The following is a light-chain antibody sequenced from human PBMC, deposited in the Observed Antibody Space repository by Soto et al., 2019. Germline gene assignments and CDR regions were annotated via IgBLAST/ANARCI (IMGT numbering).Light chain of an antibody. J-gene: IGKJ1*01. CDR1: QSVTNSF. V-gene: IGKV3-20*01. Sequence: EIVLAQSPGTLSLSPGERATLSCRASQSVTNSFLAWYQQKPGQAPRLLTYGASRRATGIPDRFSGSGSGTDFTLTISRLEPEDFAVYYCQQYGSSPTFGQGTKVDIK. CDR2: GAS. CDR3: QQYGSSPT.